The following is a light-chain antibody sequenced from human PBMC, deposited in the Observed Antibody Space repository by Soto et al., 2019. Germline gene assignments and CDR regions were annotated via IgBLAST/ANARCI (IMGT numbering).Light chain of an antibody. CDR3: AAWDGSLKGVV. Sequence: QSVPTQAPSASGTPGQRVTISCSGSSSNIGTNTFNWYQQLPGTAPKLLIYNDNQRPSGVPDRFSGSKSDTSASLAISGLQSDDEADYYCAAWDGSLKGVVFGGGTKLTVL. V-gene: IGLV1-44*01. J-gene: IGLJ2*01. CDR1: SSNIGTNT. CDR2: NDN.